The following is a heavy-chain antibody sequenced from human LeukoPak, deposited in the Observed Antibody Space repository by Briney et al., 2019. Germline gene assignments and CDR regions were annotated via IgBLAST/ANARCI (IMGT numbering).Heavy chain of an antibody. J-gene: IGHJ5*02. CDR1: GGSISSYY. V-gene: IGHV4-59*08. D-gene: IGHD4-17*01. Sequence: SETLSPTCTVSGGSISSYYWSWIRQPPGKGLEWIGSIYHSGSTYYNPSLKSRVTISVDTSKNQFSLKLSSVTAADTAVYYCARSGFEGDYVIRLNWFDPWGQGTLVTVSS. CDR2: IYHSGST. CDR3: ARSGFEGDYVIRLNWFDP.